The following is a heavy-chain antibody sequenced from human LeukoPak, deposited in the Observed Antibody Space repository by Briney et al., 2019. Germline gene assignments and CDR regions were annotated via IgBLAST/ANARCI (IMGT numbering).Heavy chain of an antibody. CDR1: GFTFSSYA. V-gene: IGHV3-30*04. D-gene: IGHD3-3*01. CDR2: ISYDGSNK. CDR3: ARGPPFWSGWDYYYMDV. Sequence: GRSLRLSCAASGFTFSSYAMHWVRQAPGKGLEWVAVISYDGSNKYYADSVKGRFTISRDNSKNTLYLQMNSLRAEDTAVYYCARGPPFWSGWDYYYMDVWGKGTTVTVSS. J-gene: IGHJ6*03.